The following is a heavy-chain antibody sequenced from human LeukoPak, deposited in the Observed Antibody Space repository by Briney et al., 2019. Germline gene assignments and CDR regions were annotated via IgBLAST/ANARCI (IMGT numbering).Heavy chain of an antibody. J-gene: IGHJ4*02. V-gene: IGHV4-61*01. CDR1: GGSVSSGSYY. D-gene: IGHD1-1*01. CDR3: ARAKELAEFDY. Sequence: SETLSLTCTVSGGSVSSGSYYWSWIRQPPGKGLEWIGYIYYSGSTNYNPSLKSRVTISVDTSKNQFSLKLSSVTAADTAVYYCARAKELAEFDYWGQGTLVTVSS. CDR2: IYYSGST.